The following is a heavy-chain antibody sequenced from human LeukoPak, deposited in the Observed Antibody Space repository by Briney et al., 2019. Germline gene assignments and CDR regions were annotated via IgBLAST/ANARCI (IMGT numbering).Heavy chain of an antibody. J-gene: IGHJ4*02. CDR3: ARAFTSTGYYYVEY. CDR2: IWCDGNNK. CDR1: GFTFSSFG. D-gene: IGHD3-22*01. V-gene: IGHV3-33*01. Sequence: GRSLRLSCAASGFTFSSFGMHWVRQAPGKGLEWVAVIWCDGNNKYYADSVKGRFTISRDNSKNTLYLQMNSLRAEDTAVYYCARAFTSTGYYYVEYWGQGTLVTVSS.